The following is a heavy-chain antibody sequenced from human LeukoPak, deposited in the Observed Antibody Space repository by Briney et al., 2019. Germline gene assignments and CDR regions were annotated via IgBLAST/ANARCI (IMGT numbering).Heavy chain of an antibody. D-gene: IGHD3-10*01. CDR2: IYPGDSET. CDR1: GYNLGTYW. Sequence: GASLQISSKGSGYNLGTYWIGWVRRMPGEGLEWMGIIYPGDSETRYNASFQGQVTLSADRSISTAYLKWSSLKASDSAMYYCARLYYYDSVIFAFDVWGQGTMVTVSS. V-gene: IGHV5-51*01. J-gene: IGHJ3*01. CDR3: ARLYYYDSVIFAFDV.